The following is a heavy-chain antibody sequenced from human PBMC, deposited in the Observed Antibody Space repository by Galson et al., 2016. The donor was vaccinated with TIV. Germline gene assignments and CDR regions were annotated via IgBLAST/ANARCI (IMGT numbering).Heavy chain of an antibody. CDR2: ISSSSNTSP. D-gene: IGHD1-26*01. V-gene: IGHV3-11*04. Sequence: SLRLSCAVSGFTFSDYYMTWLRQAPGKGLEWISSISSSSNTSPNYADSVKGRFTISRDSTNNSLYLQMNSLRAEDSAVYYCARNSRGAEYSGTYYFSYFYMDVWGKGTTVTVSS. CDR3: ARNSRGAEYSGTYYFSYFYMDV. J-gene: IGHJ6*03. CDR1: GFTFSDYY.